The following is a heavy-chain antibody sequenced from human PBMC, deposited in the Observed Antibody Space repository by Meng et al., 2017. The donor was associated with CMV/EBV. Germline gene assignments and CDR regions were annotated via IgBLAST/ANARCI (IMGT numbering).Heavy chain of an antibody. D-gene: IGHD3-10*01. J-gene: IGHJ4*02. CDR1: GYTCTSYG. V-gene: IGHV1-18*01. Sequence: QVQQVLSGRKVKKPGALVKVSCNASGYTCTSYGISWVIQAPGQGLEWMGWISAYNGNNNYAQKLQGRVTTTTDTSKSTAYMEMRSLRSDDTAVYYCARDRTMVRGVTGYWGQGTLVTVSS. CDR2: ISAYNGNN. CDR3: ARDRTMVRGVTGY.